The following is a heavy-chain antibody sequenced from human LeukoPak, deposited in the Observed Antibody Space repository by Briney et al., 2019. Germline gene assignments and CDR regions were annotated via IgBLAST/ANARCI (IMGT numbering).Heavy chain of an antibody. D-gene: IGHD6-13*01. J-gene: IGHJ4*02. Sequence: SGTLSLTCTLPGGSIRSYYWSCVRHPPGEGLGWIGRIYASGNTNYNPSLKGRVTMTVDTSKNQFSLNLSSVTAADTAVYYCARGRGSSWYYFDSWGQGTLVTVSS. CDR1: GGSIRSYY. V-gene: IGHV4-4*07. CDR2: IYASGNT. CDR3: ARGRGSSWYYFDS.